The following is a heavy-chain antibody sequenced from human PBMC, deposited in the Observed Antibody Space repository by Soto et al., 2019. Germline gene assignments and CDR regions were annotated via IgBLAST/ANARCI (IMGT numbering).Heavy chain of an antibody. V-gene: IGHV4-30-4*01. D-gene: IGHD3-22*01. CDR2: IYYSGST. CDR1: GGSISSGDYY. CDR3: ARGGGYYDSSGYYFL. Sequence: QVQLQESGPGLVKPSQTLSLTCTVSGGSISSGDYYWSWIRQPPGKGLEWIGYIYYSGSTNYNPSLKSRVTISVDTSKNQFSLKLSSVTAADTAVYYCARGGGYYDSSGYYFLWGQGTLVTVSS. J-gene: IGHJ4*02.